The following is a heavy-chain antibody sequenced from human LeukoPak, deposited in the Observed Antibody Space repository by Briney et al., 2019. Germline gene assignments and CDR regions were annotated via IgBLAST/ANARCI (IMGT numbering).Heavy chain of an antibody. CDR2: ISSSSSTI. CDR1: GFTFSSYS. D-gene: IGHD1-1*01. CDR3: ARDARDWKEGFFDY. J-gene: IGHJ4*02. Sequence: GGSLRLSCAASGFTFSSYSMNWVRQAPGKGLEGGSYISSSSSTIYYADSGKGRFTRSGYNAKNSLEVQRHSLSAEETAVYSCARDARDWKEGFFDYWGQGTLVTVSS. V-gene: IGHV3-48*04.